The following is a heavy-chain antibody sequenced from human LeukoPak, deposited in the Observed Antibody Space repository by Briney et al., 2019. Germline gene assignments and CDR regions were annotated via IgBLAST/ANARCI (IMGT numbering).Heavy chain of an antibody. J-gene: IGHJ3*02. CDR1: GGSISSYY. V-gene: IGHV4-59*01. CDR3: ARDRPGIAVAGDAFDI. D-gene: IGHD6-19*01. CDR2: IQNRGST. Sequence: SETLSLTCTVSGGSISSYYWSWLRQPPGKGLEWIGYIQNRGSTNYNPSLKSRVTLSVDTSKNQFSLKLTSVTAADTAVYYCARDRPGIAVAGDAFDIWGQGTMVTVSS.